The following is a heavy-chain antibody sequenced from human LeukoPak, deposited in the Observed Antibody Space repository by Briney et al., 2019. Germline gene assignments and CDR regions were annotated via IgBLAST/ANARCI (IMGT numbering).Heavy chain of an antibody. CDR2: IYHSGST. Sequence: SETLSLTCTVSGYSISSGYYWGWIRQPPGKGLEWIGSIYHSGSTYYNPSLKSRVTISVDTSKNQFSLKLSSVTAADTAVYYCAREGLELSVSPPGGGYYYYYMDVWGKGTTVTVSS. CDR1: GYSISSGYY. J-gene: IGHJ6*03. V-gene: IGHV4-38-2*02. D-gene: IGHD3-10*01. CDR3: AREGLELSVSPPGGGYYYYYMDV.